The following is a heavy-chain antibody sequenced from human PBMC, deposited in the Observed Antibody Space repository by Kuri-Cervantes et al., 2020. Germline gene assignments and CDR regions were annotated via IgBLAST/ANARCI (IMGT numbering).Heavy chain of an antibody. CDR1: GFTFSSYS. CDR3: ARDVPPMVRGVYPYYYGMDV. Sequence: ETLSLTCAASGFTFSSYSMNWVRQAPGKGLEWVSSISSSSSYIYYADSVKGRFTISRDNSKNTLYLQMNSLRAEDTAVYYCARDVPPMVRGVYPYYYGMDVWGQGTTVTVSS. J-gene: IGHJ6*02. CDR2: ISSSSSYI. V-gene: IGHV3-21*01. D-gene: IGHD3-10*01.